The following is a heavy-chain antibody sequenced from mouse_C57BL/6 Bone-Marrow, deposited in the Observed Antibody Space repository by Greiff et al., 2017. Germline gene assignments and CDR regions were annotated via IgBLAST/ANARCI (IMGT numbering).Heavy chain of an antibody. V-gene: IGHV14-4*01. D-gene: IGHD1-1*01. J-gene: IGHJ1*03. CDR3: TEIYCYGHWYFDV. CDR1: GFNIKDDY. Sequence: VQLQQSGAELVRPGASVKLSCTASGFNIKDDYMHWVKQRPEQGLEWIGWIDPENGDTEYASKFQGKATITADTSSNTAYLQLSSLTSEDTAVYYCTEIYCYGHWYFDVWGTGTSVTVSS. CDR2: IDPENGDT.